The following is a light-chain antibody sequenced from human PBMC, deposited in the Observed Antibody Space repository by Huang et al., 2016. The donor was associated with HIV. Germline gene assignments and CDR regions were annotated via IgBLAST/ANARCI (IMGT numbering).Light chain of an antibody. CDR3: QQYGISPRT. CDR1: KSVSSTY. CDR2: GVS. Sequence: EIVLTQSPGTLSFSSGERATLSCRASKSVSSTYLAWYQQKPGQAPRVLIYGVSRRATGIPDMFSGSGSGTDLILTINILEPEDFAVYYCQQYGISPRTFGQGTKVEVK. J-gene: IGKJ1*01. V-gene: IGKV3-20*01.